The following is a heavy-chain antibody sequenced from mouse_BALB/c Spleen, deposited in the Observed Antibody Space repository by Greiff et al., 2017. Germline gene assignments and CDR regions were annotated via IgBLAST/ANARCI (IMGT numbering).Heavy chain of an antibody. D-gene: IGHD2-1*01. V-gene: IGHV14-3*02. J-gene: IGHJ2*01. CDR2: IDPANGNT. CDR1: GFNIKDTY. CDR3: AKGNPYYFDY. Sequence: VQLKQSGAELVKPGASVKLSCTASGFNIKDTYMHWVKQRPEQGLEWIGRIDPANGNTKYDPKFQGKATITADTSSNTAYLQLSSLTSEDTAVYYCAKGNPYYFDYWGQGTTLTVSS.